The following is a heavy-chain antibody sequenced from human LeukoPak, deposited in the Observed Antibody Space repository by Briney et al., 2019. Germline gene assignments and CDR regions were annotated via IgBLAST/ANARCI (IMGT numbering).Heavy chain of an antibody. CDR1: GDTVSNKRSA. CDR3: ARVNSWTEEPDTGFDY. Sequence: SQTLSLTCAISGDTVSNKRSAWNWIRQSPSRGLEWLGRTYYRSEWYNDYAVSVKSRITINPDTSKNQFSLQLNSVSPEDTAVYYCARVNSWTEEPDTGFDYWGQGILVTVSS. D-gene: IGHD1-14*01. CDR2: TYYRSEWYN. J-gene: IGHJ4*02. V-gene: IGHV6-1*01.